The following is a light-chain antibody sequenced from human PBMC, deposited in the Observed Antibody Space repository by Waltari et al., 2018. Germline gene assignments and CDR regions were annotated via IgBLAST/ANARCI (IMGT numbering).Light chain of an antibody. CDR1: QSISYW. CDR2: RAS. CDR3: QQYDSYPWT. V-gene: IGKV1-5*03. J-gene: IGKJ1*01. Sequence: DIQMTQSPSTLSASVGDRVTITCRASQSISYWLAWYQQKPGKAPHLLIYRASNLQSGVPSRFSGSGSGTEFTVTISSLQPDDFATYYCQQYDSYPWTFGQGTKVEIK.